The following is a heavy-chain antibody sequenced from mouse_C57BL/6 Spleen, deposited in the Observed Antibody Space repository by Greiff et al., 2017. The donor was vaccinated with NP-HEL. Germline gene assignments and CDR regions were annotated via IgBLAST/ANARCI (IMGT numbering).Heavy chain of an antibody. CDR2: INPNNGGT. J-gene: IGHJ4*01. CDR3: ARDGSSEGNYAMDY. CDR1: GYTFTDYY. Sequence: EVQLQQSGPELVKPGASVKISCKASGYTFTDYYMNWVKQSHGKSLEWIGDINPNNGGTSYNQKFKGKATLTVDKSSSTAYMELRSLTSEDSAVYYCARDGSSEGNYAMDYWGQGTSVTVSS. D-gene: IGHD1-1*01. V-gene: IGHV1-26*01.